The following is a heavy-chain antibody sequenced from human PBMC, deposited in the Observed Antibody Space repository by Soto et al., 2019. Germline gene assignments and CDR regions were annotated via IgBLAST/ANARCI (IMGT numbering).Heavy chain of an antibody. CDR1: GGTFSSYT. D-gene: IGHD3-10*01. V-gene: IGHV1-69*02. J-gene: IGHJ5*02. CDR3: ASYSNGSPRGWFDP. CDR2: IIPILGIA. Sequence: QVQLVQSGAEVKKPGSSVKVSCKASGGTFSSYTISWVRQAPGQGLEWMGRIIPILGIANYAQKFQGRVTLTASKSXSTAYVELSSLGSEDTAVYYCASYSNGSPRGWFDPWGQGTLVTVSS.